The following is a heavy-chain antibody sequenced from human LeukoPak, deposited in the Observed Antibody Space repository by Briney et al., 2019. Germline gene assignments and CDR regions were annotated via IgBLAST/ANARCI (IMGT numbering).Heavy chain of an antibody. V-gene: IGHV3-66*02. CDR2: IYSGGST. CDR1: GFTVSSNY. J-gene: IGHJ4*02. D-gene: IGHD6-19*01. Sequence: GGSLRLSCAASGFTVSSNYMSWVRQAPGKGLEWVSVIYSGGSTYYADSVKGRFTISRDNSKNTLYLQMNCLRPEDTAVYYCARDDGAVAGIYFDYWGQGTLVTVSS. CDR3: ARDDGAVAGIYFDY.